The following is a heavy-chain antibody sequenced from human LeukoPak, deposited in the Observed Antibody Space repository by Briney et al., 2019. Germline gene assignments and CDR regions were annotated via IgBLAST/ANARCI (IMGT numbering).Heavy chain of an antibody. CDR2: ISSSSSYI. J-gene: IGHJ4*02. CDR1: GFTFSSYS. CDR3: ARDRDYDILTGAYYFDY. Sequence: GGSLRLSCAASGFTFSSYSMNWVRQAPGKGLEWVSSISSSSSYIYYADSVKGRFTISRDNAKNSLYLQMNSLRAEDTAVYYCARDRDYDILTGAYYFDYWGQGNLVTVSS. D-gene: IGHD3-9*01. V-gene: IGHV3-21*01.